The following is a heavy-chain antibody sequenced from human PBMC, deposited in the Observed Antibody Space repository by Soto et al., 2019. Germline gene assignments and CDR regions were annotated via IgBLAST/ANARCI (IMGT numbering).Heavy chain of an antibody. CDR1: GYTFTGYY. CDR2: INPNSGGT. Sequence: ASVKVSCKASGYTFTGYYMHWLRQSPGQGLEWMGWINPNSGGTNYAQKFQGRVTMTRDTSISTAYMELSRLRSDDTAVYYCARAARIAAGWFDPWGQGTLVTVSS. J-gene: IGHJ5*02. V-gene: IGHV1-2*02. CDR3: ARAARIAAGWFDP. D-gene: IGHD6-13*01.